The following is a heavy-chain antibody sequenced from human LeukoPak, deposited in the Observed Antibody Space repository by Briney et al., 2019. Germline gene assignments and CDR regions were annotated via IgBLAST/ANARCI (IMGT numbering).Heavy chain of an antibody. CDR1: GYTLTELS. J-gene: IGHJ5*02. CDR2: INPSGGST. V-gene: IGHV1-46*01. Sequence: ASVKVSCKVSGYTLTELSMHWVRQAPGQGLEWMGIINPSGGSTSYAQKFQGRVTMTRDMSTSTVYMELSSLRSEDTAVYYCARAQVGNWFDPWGQGTLVTVSS. CDR3: ARAQVGNWFDP.